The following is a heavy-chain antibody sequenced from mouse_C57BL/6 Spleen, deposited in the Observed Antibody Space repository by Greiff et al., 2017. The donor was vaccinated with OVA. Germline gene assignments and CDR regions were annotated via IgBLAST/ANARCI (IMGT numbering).Heavy chain of an antibody. D-gene: IGHD1-1*01. J-gene: IGHJ3*01. CDR2: IDPSDSET. Sequence: QVQLQQPGAELVRPGSSVKLSCKASGYTFTSYWMHWVKQRPIQGLEWIGNIDPSDSETHYNQKFKDKATLTVDKSSSTAYMQLSSLTSEDSAVYYGARSITTVVANPFAYWGQGTLVTVSA. CDR3: ARSITTVVANPFAY. V-gene: IGHV1-52*01. CDR1: GYTFTSYW.